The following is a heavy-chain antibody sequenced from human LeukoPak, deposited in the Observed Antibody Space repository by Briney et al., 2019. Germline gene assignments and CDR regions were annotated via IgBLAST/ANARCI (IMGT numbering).Heavy chain of an antibody. D-gene: IGHD3-3*01. CDR2: INWNGDST. CDR1: GFTFSSYE. V-gene: IGHV3-20*04. CDR3: ARSARLMKGVVEVTALDD. Sequence: GGSLRLSCAASGFTFSSYEMSWVRQAPGKGLEWISGINWNGDSTDYADSVKGRFTIARDNAKNSVYLEMNSLRADDTAVYYCARSARLMKGVVEVTALDDWGQGTLVTVSS. J-gene: IGHJ4*02.